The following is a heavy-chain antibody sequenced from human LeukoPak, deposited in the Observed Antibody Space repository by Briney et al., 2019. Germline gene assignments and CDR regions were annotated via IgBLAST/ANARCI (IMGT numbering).Heavy chain of an antibody. D-gene: IGHD6-19*01. J-gene: IGHJ4*02. CDR3: ASGGSSGWSY. V-gene: IGHV3-48*03. Sequence: PGGSQRLSCAASGFTFSSYEMNWVRQAPGKGLEWVSHIIGSGSTIYYADSVRDRFTISRDNAKNSLYLQMNSLRAEDTAVYYCASGGSSGWSYWGLGTLVTVSS. CDR2: IIGSGSTI. CDR1: GFTFSSYE.